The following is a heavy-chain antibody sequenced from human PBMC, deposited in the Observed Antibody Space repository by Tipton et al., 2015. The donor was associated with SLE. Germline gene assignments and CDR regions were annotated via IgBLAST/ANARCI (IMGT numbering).Heavy chain of an antibody. CDR1: GFTFSSYG. J-gene: IGHJ4*02. CDR2: IWYDGSNK. V-gene: IGHV3-33*01. CDR3: ARQKQHIVALFDY. Sequence: RSLRLSCAASGFTFSSYGMHWVRQAPGKGLEWVAVIWYDGSNKYYADSVKGRFTISRDNSKNTLYLQMNSLRAEDTAVYYCARQKQHIVALFDYWGQGTLVTVSS. D-gene: IGHD2-21*01.